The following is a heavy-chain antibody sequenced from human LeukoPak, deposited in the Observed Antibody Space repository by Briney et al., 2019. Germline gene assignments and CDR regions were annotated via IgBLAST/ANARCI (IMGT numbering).Heavy chain of an antibody. CDR2: IYFSGST. J-gene: IGHJ4*02. Sequence: SETLSLTCTVSGGSISITTYYWGWIRQPPGKGLEWIGTIYFSGSTYYNPSLKSRVTISVDTSKNQFSLKLSSVTAADTAVYYCARGDYSGSYFDYWGQGTLVTVSS. D-gene: IGHD3-10*01. CDR1: GGSISITTYY. V-gene: IGHV4-39*07. CDR3: ARGDYSGSYFDY.